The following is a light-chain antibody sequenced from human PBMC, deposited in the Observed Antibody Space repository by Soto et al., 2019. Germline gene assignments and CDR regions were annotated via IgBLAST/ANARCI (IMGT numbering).Light chain of an antibody. V-gene: IGLV4-69*01. CDR3: QTWDSGIKV. J-gene: IGLJ2*01. CDR2: VNSDGSH. CDR1: SGHSRYA. Sequence: QPVLTQSPSASASLGASVKLTCTLSSGHSRYAIAWHQQQPEKGPRYLIKVNSDGSHSQGDGIPDRFSGSSSGTERYLTISSLQSEDEADYYCQTWDSGIKVFGGGTKLTDL.